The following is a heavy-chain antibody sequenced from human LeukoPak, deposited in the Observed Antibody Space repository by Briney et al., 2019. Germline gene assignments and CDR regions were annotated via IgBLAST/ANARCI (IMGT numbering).Heavy chain of an antibody. D-gene: IGHD3-16*02. V-gene: IGHV3-48*04. CDR1: GFTFSSYS. J-gene: IGHJ4*02. Sequence: GGSLRLSCAASGFTFSSYSMNWVRQAPGKGLEWVSYISSSSSTIFYADSVKGRFTISRDNAKNSLYLQMNSLRAEDTAVYYCARGPGIRDYVWGSYRPFDYWGQGTLVTVSS. CDR2: ISSSSSTI. CDR3: ARGPGIRDYVWGSYRPFDY.